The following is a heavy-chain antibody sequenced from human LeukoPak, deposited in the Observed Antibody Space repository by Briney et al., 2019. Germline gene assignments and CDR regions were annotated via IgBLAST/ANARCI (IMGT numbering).Heavy chain of an antibody. V-gene: IGHV4-31*03. CDR3: ARFHARFRRSINYYYGMDV. Sequence: PSQTLSLTCTVSGGSISSGGYYWSWIRQHPGKGLEWIGYIYYSGSTYYNPSLKSRATISVDTSKNQFSLKLSSVTAADTAVYCCARFHARFRRSINYYYGMDVWGQGTTVTVSS. J-gene: IGHJ6*02. CDR1: GGSISSGGYY. D-gene: IGHD1-14*01. CDR2: IYYSGST.